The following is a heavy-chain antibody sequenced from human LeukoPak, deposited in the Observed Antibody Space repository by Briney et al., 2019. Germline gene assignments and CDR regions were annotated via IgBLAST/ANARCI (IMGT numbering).Heavy chain of an antibody. J-gene: IGHJ4*02. CDR3: ATSGYSNIDY. CDR1: GFVFLRNS. Sequence: GGGLRLSPAASGFVFLRNSIIWGPPAPEKGSEWVSYVTSISSTIYYADSVKGRFTISRDNAKNSLYLQMNRLRAEDTAVYYCATSGYSNIDYWGQGTLVTAAS. CDR2: VTSISSTI. V-gene: IGHV3-48*04. D-gene: IGHD4-11*01.